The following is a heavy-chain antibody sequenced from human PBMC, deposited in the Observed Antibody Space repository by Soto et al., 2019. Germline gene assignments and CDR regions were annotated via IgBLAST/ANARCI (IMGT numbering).Heavy chain of an antibody. J-gene: IGHJ4*02. CDR1: GGTFSSYA. Sequence: QVQLGQSGAEVKKPGSSVKVSCKASGGTFSSYAISWVRQAPGQGLEWMGGIIPIFGTANYAQKFQGRVTITADKSTSTAYMELSSLRSEDTAVYYCARDLPNDKGLAVAGTFDYWGQGTLVTVSS. CDR2: IIPIFGTA. CDR3: ARDLPNDKGLAVAGTFDY. V-gene: IGHV1-69*06. D-gene: IGHD6-19*01.